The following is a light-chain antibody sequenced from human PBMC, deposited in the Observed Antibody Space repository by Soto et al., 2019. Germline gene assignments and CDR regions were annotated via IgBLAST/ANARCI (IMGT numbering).Light chain of an antibody. V-gene: IGLV2-14*03. J-gene: IGLJ2*01. CDR1: SSDIGAYNF. CDR3: TSWTTSTTMI. Sequence: QSVLTQPASVSGSPGQSITISCTGTSSDIGAYNFVAWYQQHPGKAPKLMLYDVNIRPAGVSNRFSGSKSGNTASLTISGLQAEYEADYYFTSWTTSTTMIFGGGTKL. CDR2: DVN.